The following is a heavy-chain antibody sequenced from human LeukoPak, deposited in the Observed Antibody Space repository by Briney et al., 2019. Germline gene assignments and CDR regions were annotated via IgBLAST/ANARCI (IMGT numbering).Heavy chain of an antibody. J-gene: IGHJ4*02. CDR3: ARSPLWFGELLSTDY. D-gene: IGHD3-10*01. CDR2: IWYDGSNK. CDR1: GFTFSSYG. Sequence: PGRSLRLSCAASGFTFSSYGMHWVRQAPSKGLEWVAVIWYDGSNKYYADSVKGRFTISRDNSKNTLYLQMNSLRAEDTAVYYCARSPLWFGELLSTDYWGQGTLVTVSS. V-gene: IGHV3-33*01.